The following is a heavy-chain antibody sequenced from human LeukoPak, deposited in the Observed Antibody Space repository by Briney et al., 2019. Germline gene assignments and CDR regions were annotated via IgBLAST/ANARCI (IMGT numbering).Heavy chain of an antibody. CDR3: VKDPSSGWYPEYYFDY. D-gene: IGHD6-19*01. V-gene: IGHV3-23*01. CDR2: ISGSGGST. CDR1: GFTFSSYA. J-gene: IGHJ4*02. Sequence: GGSLRLSCAASGFTFSSYAMSWVRQAPGKGLEWVSAISGSGGSTYYADSVKGRFTISRDNSKNTLYLQMSSLRAEDTAVYYCVKDPSSGWYPEYYFDYWGQGTLVTVSS.